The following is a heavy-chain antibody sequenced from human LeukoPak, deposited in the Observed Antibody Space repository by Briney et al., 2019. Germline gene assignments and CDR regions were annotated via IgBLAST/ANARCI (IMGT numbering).Heavy chain of an antibody. CDR3: STTSSSWENDY. J-gene: IGHJ4*02. D-gene: IGHD6-13*01. V-gene: IGHV1-2*02. Sequence: GASVKVSCKASGYTFTGYYMHWVRQAPGQGLEWMGWINPNSGGTNYAQKFQGRVTMTRDTSISTAYMELSSLRSEDTAVYYCSTTSSSWENDYWGQGTLVTVSS. CDR2: INPNSGGT. CDR1: GYTFTGYY.